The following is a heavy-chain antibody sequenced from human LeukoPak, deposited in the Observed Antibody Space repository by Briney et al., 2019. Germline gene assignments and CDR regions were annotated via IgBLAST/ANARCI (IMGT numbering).Heavy chain of an antibody. Sequence: GGSLRLSCAASGFTFSNYAMTWVRQAPGKGLEWVAVIWYDGSNKYYADSVKGRFTISRDNSKNTLYLQMNSLRAEDTAVYYCARDPGFGELYFDYWGQGTLVTVSS. CDR2: IWYDGSNK. J-gene: IGHJ4*02. CDR3: ARDPGFGELYFDY. D-gene: IGHD3-10*01. CDR1: GFTFSNYA. V-gene: IGHV3-33*08.